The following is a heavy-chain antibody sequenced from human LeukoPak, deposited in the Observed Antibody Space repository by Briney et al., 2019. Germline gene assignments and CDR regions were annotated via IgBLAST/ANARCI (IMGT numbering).Heavy chain of an antibody. D-gene: IGHD4-17*01. CDR2: IYRSGST. CDR3: ARGTYGYYMDV. J-gene: IGHJ6*03. Sequence: SETLSLTCSGSTYSISNSLYWGWLRQPPGKGLEWIGSIYRSGSTFYNPSLKSRVTISLDTSKNQFSLKLSSVTAADTAVYFCARGTYGYYMDVGGKGTTVTVSS. V-gene: IGHV4-38-2*02. CDR1: TYSISNSLY.